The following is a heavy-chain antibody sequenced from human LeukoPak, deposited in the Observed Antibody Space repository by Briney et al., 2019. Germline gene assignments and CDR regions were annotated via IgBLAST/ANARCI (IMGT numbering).Heavy chain of an antibody. Sequence: ASVKVSCKASGYIFTSYAMHWVRQAPGQRLEWMGWVNAGNGNTKYSQKFQGRVTITRDTSASTVYMELSSLRSEDTAVYYCARDIDRVFNWFDPWGQGTLVTVSS. CDR1: GYIFTSYA. V-gene: IGHV1-3*01. D-gene: IGHD6-13*01. J-gene: IGHJ5*02. CDR2: VNAGNGNT. CDR3: ARDIDRVFNWFDP.